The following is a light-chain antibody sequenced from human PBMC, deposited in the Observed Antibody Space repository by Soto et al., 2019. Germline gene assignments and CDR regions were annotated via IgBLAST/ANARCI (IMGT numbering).Light chain of an antibody. V-gene: IGKV3-11*01. CDR1: HSVSRY. J-gene: IGKJ4*01. CDR2: DTS. Sequence: EIALTQSPATLSLSPGEGATLSCRASHSVSRYLAWYQQRPGQAPRLLIYDTSNRATDIPARFSGSGSGTAFTLTISSLEPEDFAVYYCQQRKNWPWTFGGGTKVEIK. CDR3: QQRKNWPWT.